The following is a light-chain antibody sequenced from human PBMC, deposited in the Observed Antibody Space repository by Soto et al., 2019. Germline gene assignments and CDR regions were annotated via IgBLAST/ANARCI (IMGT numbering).Light chain of an antibody. CDR3: AAWDDSLNVV. CDR1: SSNIGSNT. CDR2: SNN. V-gene: IGLV1-44*01. J-gene: IGLJ2*01. Sequence: VVTQPPSASGTPGQRVTISCSGSSSNIGSNTVNWYQQLPGTAPKLLIYSNNQRPSGVPDRFSGSKSGTSASLAISGLQSEDEADYYCAAWDDSLNVVFGGGTKLTVL.